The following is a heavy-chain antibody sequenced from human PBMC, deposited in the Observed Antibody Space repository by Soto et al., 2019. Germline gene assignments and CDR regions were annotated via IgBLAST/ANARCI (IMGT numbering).Heavy chain of an antibody. J-gene: IGHJ4*02. Sequence: EVQLVQSGGGLVQPGGSLRLSCVGSGFPFTDLYMNWVRQAPGKGLEWVANIRPDGSETHYVESLKGRFTTSRDNAKNSLFLKINSLRADDTAVYYCAGWGGHDYNYWGQGILVPVSS. CDR3: AGWGGHDYNY. D-gene: IGHD4-4*01. CDR2: IRPDGSET. CDR1: GFPFTDLY. V-gene: IGHV3-7*01.